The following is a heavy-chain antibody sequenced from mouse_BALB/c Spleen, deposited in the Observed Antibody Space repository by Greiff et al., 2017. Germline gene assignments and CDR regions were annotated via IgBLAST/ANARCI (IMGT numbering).Heavy chain of an antibody. D-gene: IGHD2-3*01. CDR1: GFTFTDYY. J-gene: IGHJ2*01. CDR3: AREYDCYYY. CDR2: IRNKANGYTT. Sequence: EVKVVESGGGLVQPGGSLRLSCATSGFTFTDYYMSWVRQPPGKALEWLGFIRNKANGYTTEYSASVKGRFTISRDNSQSILYLQMNTLRAEDSATYYCAREYDCYYYWGQGTTLTVSS. V-gene: IGHV7-3*02.